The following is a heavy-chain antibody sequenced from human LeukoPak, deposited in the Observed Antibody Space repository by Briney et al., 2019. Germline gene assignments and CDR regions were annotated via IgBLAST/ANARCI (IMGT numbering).Heavy chain of an antibody. J-gene: IGHJ4*02. V-gene: IGHV4-59*01. CDR2: IYYSGST. CDR1: GGSISSYY. Sequence: SETLSLTCTVSGGSISSYYWSWIRQPPGKGLEWIGYIYYSGSTNYNPSLKSRVTISVDTSKNQFSLKLSSVTAADTAVYYCARGRYYGSGSLTHDYWGPGTLVTVSS. CDR3: ARGRYYGSGSLTHDY. D-gene: IGHD3-10*01.